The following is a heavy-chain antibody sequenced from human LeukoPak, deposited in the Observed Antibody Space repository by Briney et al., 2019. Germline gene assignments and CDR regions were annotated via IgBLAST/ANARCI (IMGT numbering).Heavy chain of an antibody. CDR2: IRYDGSNK. CDR1: GFTFSSYG. V-gene: IGHV3-30*02. D-gene: IGHD2-2*01. J-gene: IGHJ5*02. CDR3: AKDFCSSTSCYYIGCFDP. Sequence: PGGSLRLSCAASGFTFSSYGMHWVRQAPGKGLEWVAFIRYDGSNKYYADSVKGRFTISRDNSKNTLYLQMNSLRAEDTAVYYCAKDFCSSTSCYYIGCFDPWGQGTLVTVSS.